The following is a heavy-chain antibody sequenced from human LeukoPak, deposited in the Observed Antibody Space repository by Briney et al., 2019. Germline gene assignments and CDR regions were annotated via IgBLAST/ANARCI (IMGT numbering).Heavy chain of an antibody. V-gene: IGHV1-46*01. CDR2: INPSGGST. D-gene: IGHD4-4*01. CDR1: GYTFTSYY. CDR3: ARAGPVTTRVARNWFDP. Sequence: ASVKVSCKASGYTFTSYYMHWVRQAPGQGLEWMGIINPSGGSTSYAQKFQGGVTMTRDTSTSTVYMELSSLRSEDTAVYYCARAGPVTTRVARNWFDPWGQGTLVTVSS. J-gene: IGHJ5*02.